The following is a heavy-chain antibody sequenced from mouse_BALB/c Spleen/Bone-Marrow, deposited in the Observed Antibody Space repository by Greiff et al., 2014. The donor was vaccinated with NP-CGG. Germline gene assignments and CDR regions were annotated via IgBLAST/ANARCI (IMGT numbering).Heavy chain of an antibody. J-gene: IGHJ3*01. CDR1: GFSLTGYG. V-gene: IGHV2-6-5*01. CDR2: IWGGGST. D-gene: IGHD2-4*01. CDR3: AKSTMITTAFAY. Sequence: VQVVESGPGLVAPSQSLSITCTVSGFSLTGYGVSWIRQPPGKGLEWLGVIWGGGSTYYNSALKSRLSISKDNSKSQVFLKMNSLQTDDTAMYYCAKSTMITTAFAYWGQGTLVTVSA.